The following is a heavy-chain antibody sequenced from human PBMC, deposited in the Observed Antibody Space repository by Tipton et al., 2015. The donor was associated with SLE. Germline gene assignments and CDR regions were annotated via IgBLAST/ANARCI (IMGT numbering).Heavy chain of an antibody. CDR3: AKPVGYSGYDSWDY. CDR1: GFTFSSYA. Sequence: SLRLSCAASGFTFSSYAMSWVRQAPGKGLEWVSAISGSGGSTYYADSVKGRFTLSRDNSKNTLYLQMNSLKAEDTAVYYCAKPVGYSGYDSWDYWGQGTLVTVSS. J-gene: IGHJ4*02. CDR2: ISGSGGST. V-gene: IGHV3-23*01. D-gene: IGHD5-12*01.